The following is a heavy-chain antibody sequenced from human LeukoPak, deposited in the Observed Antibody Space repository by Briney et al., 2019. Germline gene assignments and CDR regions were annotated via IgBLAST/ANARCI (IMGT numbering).Heavy chain of an antibody. CDR1: GGSISSYY. CDR2: IYYSAST. CDR3: ARDKEEDAFDI. V-gene: IGHV4-59*01. J-gene: IGHJ3*02. Sequence: QSSETLSLTCTVSGGSISSYYWSWIRQPPGKGLEWIGYIYYSASTNYNPSLKSRVTISVDTSKNQFSLKLSSVTAADTAVYYCARDKEEDAFDIWGQGTMVTVSS.